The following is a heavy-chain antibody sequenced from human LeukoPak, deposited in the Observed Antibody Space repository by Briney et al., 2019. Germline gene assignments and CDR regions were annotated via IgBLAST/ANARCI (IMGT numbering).Heavy chain of an antibody. J-gene: IGHJ3*02. V-gene: IGHV4-34*01. CDR2: INHSGST. CDR1: GGSFSGYY. CDR3: ARGGYSGLTI. D-gene: IGHD5-12*01. Sequence: PETLSLTCAVYGGSFSGYYWSWIRQPPGKGLEWIGEINHSGSTNYNPSLKSRVTISVDTSKNQFSLKLSSVTAADTAVYYCARGGYSGLTIWGQGTMVTVSS.